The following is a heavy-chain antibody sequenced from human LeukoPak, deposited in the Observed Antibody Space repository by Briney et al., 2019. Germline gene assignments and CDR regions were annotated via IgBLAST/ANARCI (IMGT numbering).Heavy chain of an antibody. CDR1: GFTFSNYG. CDR2: IWYDGSNK. Sequence: PGGSLRLSCAASGFTFSNYGMHWVRQAPGKGLEWVAVIWYDGSNKYYADSVKGRFTISRDNSKNTLYLQMNSLRAEDTAVYYCVRVGVAGNRNNWFDPWGQGTLVTVSS. J-gene: IGHJ5*02. D-gene: IGHD6-19*01. V-gene: IGHV3-33*01. CDR3: VRVGVAGNRNNWFDP.